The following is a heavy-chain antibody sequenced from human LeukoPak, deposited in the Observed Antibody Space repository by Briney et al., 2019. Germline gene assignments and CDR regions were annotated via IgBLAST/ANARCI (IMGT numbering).Heavy chain of an antibody. J-gene: IGHJ4*02. CDR2: IKSKTDGGTT. CDR1: GFTFSNAW. Sequence: GGSLRLSCAASGFTFSNAWMSWVRQAPGKGLEWVGRIKSKTDGGTTDYAAPVKGRFTISRDDSQNTLYMQMISLRVEDTAVYFCAKRPISGNDKSFDYWGQGTLVTVSS. V-gene: IGHV3-15*01. CDR3: AKRPISGNDKSFDY. D-gene: IGHD3-3*01.